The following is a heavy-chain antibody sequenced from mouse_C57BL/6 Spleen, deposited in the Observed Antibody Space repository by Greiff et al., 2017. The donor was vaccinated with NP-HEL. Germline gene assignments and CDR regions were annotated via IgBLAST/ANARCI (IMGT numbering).Heavy chain of an antibody. V-gene: IGHV1-39*01. D-gene: IGHD2-2*01. CDR3: ARVGDYGYDEFAY. CDR1: GYSFTDYN. Sequence: VQLQQSGPELVKPGASVKISCKASGYSFTDYNMNWVKQSNGKSLEWIGVINPNYGTTSYNQKFKGKATLTVDQASSTSYMQLNSLTSEDSAVYSCARVGDYGYDEFAYWGQGTLVTVSA. J-gene: IGHJ3*01. CDR2: INPNYGTT.